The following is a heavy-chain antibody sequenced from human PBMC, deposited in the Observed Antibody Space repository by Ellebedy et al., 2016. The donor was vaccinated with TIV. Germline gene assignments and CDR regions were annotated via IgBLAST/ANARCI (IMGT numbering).Heavy chain of an antibody. V-gene: IGHV3-7*01. CDR2: IKQDGSEK. Sequence: GGSLRLXXAASGFTFSSYWMSWVRQAPGKGLEWVANIKQDGSEKYYVDSVKGRFTISRDNAKNSLYLQMNSLRDEDTAVYYCARDGLCSGGSCHSARYGMDGWGQGTTVTVSS. D-gene: IGHD2-15*01. CDR3: ARDGLCSGGSCHSARYGMDG. CDR1: GFTFSSYW. J-gene: IGHJ6*02.